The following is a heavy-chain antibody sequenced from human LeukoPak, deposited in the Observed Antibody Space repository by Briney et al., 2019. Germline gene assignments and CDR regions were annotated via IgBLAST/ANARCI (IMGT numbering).Heavy chain of an antibody. CDR1: GFTFSSYW. D-gene: IGHD3-22*01. CDR3: ARVMLYYYDSSGYYYEGFDY. CDR2: IKQDGSEK. Sequence: GGSLRLSCAASGFTFSSYWMSWVRQAPGKGLEWVANIKQDGSEKYHVDSVKGRFTISRDNARNSLYLQVNSLRAEDTAVYYCARVMLYYYDSSGYYYEGFDYWGQGTLVTVSS. J-gene: IGHJ4*02. V-gene: IGHV3-7*01.